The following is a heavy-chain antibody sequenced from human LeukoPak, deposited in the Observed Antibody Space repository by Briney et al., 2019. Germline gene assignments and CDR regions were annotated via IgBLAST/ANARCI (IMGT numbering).Heavy chain of an antibody. CDR1: GGSISSYY. CDR3: ARAYYGSGGQYYYYYYGMDV. V-gene: IGHV4-59*01. D-gene: IGHD3-10*01. J-gene: IGHJ6*02. Sequence: SETLSLTCTVSGGSISSYYWSWIRQPPGKGLEWIGYIYYSGSTNYNPSLKSRVTISVDTSKNQFSLKLSSVTAADTAVYYCARAYYGSGGQYYYYYYGMDVWGQGTTVTVSS. CDR2: IYYSGST.